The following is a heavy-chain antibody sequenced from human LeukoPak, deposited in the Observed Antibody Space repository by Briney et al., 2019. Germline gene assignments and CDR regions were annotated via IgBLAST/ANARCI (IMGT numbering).Heavy chain of an antibody. V-gene: IGHV1-46*01. D-gene: IGHD6-19*01. CDR2: INPSRGST. CDR1: GYRFTSHY. J-gene: IGHJ4*02. CDR3: ARGYSSGFGN. Sequence: ASVKVSCKASGYRFTSHYIRWVRQAPGQGLEWMGIINPSRGSTSYAQKFQGRVTVTRDTSTSTVYMDLSSLGSEDTAVYYCARGYSSGFGNWGQGTLITVSS.